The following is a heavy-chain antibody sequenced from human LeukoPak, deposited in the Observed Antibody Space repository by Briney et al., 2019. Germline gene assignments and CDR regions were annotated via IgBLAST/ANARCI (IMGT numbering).Heavy chain of an antibody. V-gene: IGHV1-69*05. CDR3: ARTGYSSGWEGNWFDP. J-gene: IGHJ5*02. CDR2: IIPIFGTA. D-gene: IGHD6-19*01. CDR1: GGTFSSYA. Sequence: SVKVSCKASGGTFSSYAIRWVRQAPGQGLEWMGGIIPIFGTANYAQKFQGRVTITTDESTSTAYMELSSLRSEDTAVYYCARTGYSSGWEGNWFDPWGQGTLVTVSS.